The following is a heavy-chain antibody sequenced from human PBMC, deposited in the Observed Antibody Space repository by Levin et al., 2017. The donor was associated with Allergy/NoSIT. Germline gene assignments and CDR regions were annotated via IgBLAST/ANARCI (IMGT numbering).Heavy chain of an antibody. CDR2: MNPNSGNT. V-gene: IGHV1-8*01. Sequence: ASVKVSCKASGYTFTSYDINWVRQATGQGLEWMGWMNPNSGNTGYAQKFQGRVTMTRNTSISTAYMELSSLRSEDTAVYYCARGTGGFLEWLMIYYYYYGMDVWGQGTTVTVSS. CDR3: ARGTGGFLEWLMIYYYYYGMDV. CDR1: GYTFTSYD. D-gene: IGHD3-3*01. J-gene: IGHJ6*02.